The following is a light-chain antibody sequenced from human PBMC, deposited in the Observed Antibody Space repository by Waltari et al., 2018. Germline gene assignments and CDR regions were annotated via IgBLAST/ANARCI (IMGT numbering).Light chain of an antibody. V-gene: IGKV3-15*01. J-gene: IGKJ1*01. Sequence: EIVMTQSPATLSVSPGEKATLSCRASQGVTNKLAWYQQKPGQAPRLLIFIASTRATGIPARFRGSGSGSEFTLTISSLQSEDFAVYYCQQYYNWPTTFGQGTRVEVK. CDR3: QQYYNWPTT. CDR1: QGVTNK. CDR2: IAS.